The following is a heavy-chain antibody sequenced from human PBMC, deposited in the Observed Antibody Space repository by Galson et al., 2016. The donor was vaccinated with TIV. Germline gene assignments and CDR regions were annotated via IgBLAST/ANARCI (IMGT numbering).Heavy chain of an antibody. CDR1: GFTFSSDW. V-gene: IGHV3-74*01. J-gene: IGHJ5*02. Sequence: SLRLSCAASGFTFSSDWMHWVRQGPGKGLVWVSRINSDGSRTNYADSVKGRFTISRDNAKNTLYLQMNSLRAEDTAVHYCARVKYDSNGFYFNWFDPWGQGTLVTVSS. CDR2: INSDGSRT. CDR3: ARVKYDSNGFYFNWFDP. D-gene: IGHD3-22*01.